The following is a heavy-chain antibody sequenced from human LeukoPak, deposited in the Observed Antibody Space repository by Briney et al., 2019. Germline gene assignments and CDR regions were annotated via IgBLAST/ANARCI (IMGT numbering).Heavy chain of an antibody. CDR2: IWYDGSNK. CDR3: ARVGPYYDSSGYQDAFDI. Sequence: GGSLRLSCAASGFTFSNYGMHWVRQAPGKGLEWVALIWYDGSNKYYTDSVKGRLTISRDNSKNTLYLQMNSLRAEDTAVYYCARVGPYYDSSGYQDAFDIWGQGTMVTVSS. J-gene: IGHJ3*02. D-gene: IGHD3-22*01. V-gene: IGHV3-33*01. CDR1: GFTFSNYG.